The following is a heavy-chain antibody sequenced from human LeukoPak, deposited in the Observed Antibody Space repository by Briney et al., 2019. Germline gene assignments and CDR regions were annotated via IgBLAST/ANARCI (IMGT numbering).Heavy chain of an antibody. J-gene: IGHJ4*02. V-gene: IGHV3-9*01. Sequence: HPGGSLRLSCAASGFIFDDYAMHWVRQAPGKGLEWVSGISWNSDSIGYADSVKGRFTISRDNAKNSLYLQMNSLGAEDTALYYCAKDRGYDIKSVDYWGQGTLVTVSS. CDR2: ISWNSDSI. CDR3: AKDRGYDIKSVDY. CDR1: GFIFDDYA. D-gene: IGHD2-8*01.